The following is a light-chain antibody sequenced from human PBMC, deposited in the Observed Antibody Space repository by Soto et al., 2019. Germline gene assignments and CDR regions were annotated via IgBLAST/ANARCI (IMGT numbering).Light chain of an antibody. J-gene: IGKJ1*01. Sequence: EIELTQSPATLSVSPGERATLSCRSSPSVGSKLAWYQQKPGKAPRLLIYDASNRSMGVPARFRGSVSGTEFTLNISSLPSEDVAVYHCQQDAIWPPWTFGQGNKV. CDR2: DAS. V-gene: IGKV3-15*01. CDR3: QQDAIWPPWT. CDR1: PSVGSK.